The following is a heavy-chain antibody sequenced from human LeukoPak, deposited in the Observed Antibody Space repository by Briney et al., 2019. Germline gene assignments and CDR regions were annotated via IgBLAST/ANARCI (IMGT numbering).Heavy chain of an antibody. Sequence: GGSLRLSCAASGFIFRTYGMHWVRQAPGKGLEWVTFIRYDGSDKYYADSVKGRFTISRDNSKNTLFRQMNSLRVEDTAVYYCAKRADYYDSSRALYDAFDLWGQGTMVTVSS. CDR2: IRYDGSDK. D-gene: IGHD3-16*01. CDR3: AKRADYYDSSRALYDAFDL. V-gene: IGHV3-30*02. J-gene: IGHJ3*01. CDR1: GFIFRTYG.